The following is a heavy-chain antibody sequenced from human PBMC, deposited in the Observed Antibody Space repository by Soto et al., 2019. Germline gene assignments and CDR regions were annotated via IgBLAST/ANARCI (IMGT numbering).Heavy chain of an antibody. Sequence: PSETLSLTCAVSGASVSSGSYYWTWIRQPPGKGLEWMGYITDVGTTDYNPPPMRRGTISADATKNHFSLNQRSGTAADTAIYYCARQRVAPAQYYFDYWGQGISVTVSS. J-gene: IGHJ4*02. CDR3: ARQRVAPAQYYFDY. V-gene: IGHV4-61*01. D-gene: IGHD3-16*01. CDR1: GASVSSGSYY. CDR2: ITDVGTT.